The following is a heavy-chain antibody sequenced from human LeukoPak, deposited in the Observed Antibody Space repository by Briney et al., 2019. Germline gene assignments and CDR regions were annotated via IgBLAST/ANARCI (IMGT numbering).Heavy chain of an antibody. D-gene: IGHD6-19*01. V-gene: IGHV3-9*01. Sequence: GRSLRLSCAASGFTFDDYAMHWVRQAPGKGLEWVSGISWNSDSIGYADSVKGRFTISRDNAKNSLYLQMNSLRAEDTALYYCAKGAQWLALNWFDPWGQGTLVTVSS. CDR1: GFTFDDYA. J-gene: IGHJ5*02. CDR3: AKGAQWLALNWFDP. CDR2: ISWNSDSI.